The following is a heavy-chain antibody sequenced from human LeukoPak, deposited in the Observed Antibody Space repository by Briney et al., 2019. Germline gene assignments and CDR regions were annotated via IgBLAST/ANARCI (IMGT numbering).Heavy chain of an antibody. CDR2: ISGSGGST. J-gene: IGHJ6*02. CDR3: AKDVGTLLLYYGMDV. D-gene: IGHD2-15*01. CDR1: GFTFSSYA. Sequence: GGSLRLSCAASGFTFSSYAMSWVRQAPGKGLEWVSAISGSGGSTYYADSVKGRFTISRDNSKNTLHLQMNSLRAEDTAVYYCAKDVGTLLLYYGMDVWGQGTTVTVSS. V-gene: IGHV3-23*01.